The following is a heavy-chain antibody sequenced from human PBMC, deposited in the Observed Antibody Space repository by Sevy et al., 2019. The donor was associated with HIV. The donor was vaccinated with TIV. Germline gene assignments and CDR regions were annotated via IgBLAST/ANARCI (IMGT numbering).Heavy chain of an antibody. V-gene: IGHV3-30-3*01. CDR3: ARDQHDYAGNLRTGWFDP. CDR2: ISYDGSNK. Sequence: GGSLRLSCAASGFTFSSYAMHWVRQAPGKGLEWVAVISYDGSNKYYADSVKGRFTISRDNSKNTLYLQVKSQRTEDTAVYYCARDQHDYAGNLRTGWFDPWGQRTLVTVSS. CDR1: GFTFSSYA. J-gene: IGHJ5*02. D-gene: IGHD4-17*01.